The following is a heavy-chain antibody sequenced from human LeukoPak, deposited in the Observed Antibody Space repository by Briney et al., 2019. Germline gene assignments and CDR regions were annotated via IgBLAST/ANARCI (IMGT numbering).Heavy chain of an antibody. CDR1: GFTFDDYG. CDR2: INWNGGST. V-gene: IGHV3-20*04. D-gene: IGHD3-22*01. Sequence: GGSLRLSCAASGFTFDDYGMSWVRQAPGKGLEWVSGINWNGGSTGYADSVKGRFTISRDNAKKSLYLQMNSLRAEDTAVNYCARDWGAYYHFFDYWGQGTLVTVSS. J-gene: IGHJ4*02. CDR3: ARDWGAYYHFFDY.